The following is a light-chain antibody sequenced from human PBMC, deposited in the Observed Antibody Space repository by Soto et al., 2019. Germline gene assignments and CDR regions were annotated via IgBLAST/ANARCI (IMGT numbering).Light chain of an antibody. CDR2: KAS. CDR3: QHYNSYSGA. Sequence: DIQMTQSPSTLSGSVGDRVTITCRASQTISSWLAWYQQKPGKAPKLLIYKASTLKSGIPSRFSGSGSGTEFALTISSLQPDDFATYYCQHYNSYSGACGQGTKAEVK. V-gene: IGKV1-5*03. CDR1: QTISSW. J-gene: IGKJ1*01.